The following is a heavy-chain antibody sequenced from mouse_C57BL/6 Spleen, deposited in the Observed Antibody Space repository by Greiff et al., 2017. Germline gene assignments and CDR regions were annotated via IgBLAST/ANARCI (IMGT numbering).Heavy chain of an antibody. D-gene: IGHD1-1*02. J-gene: IGHJ1*03. V-gene: IGHV1-64*01. CDR3: ARDTTVVYFDG. CDR1: GYTFTSYW. Sequence: QVQLQQPGAELVKPGASVKLSCKASGYTFTSYWMHWVKQRPGQGLEWIGIIHPNSGSTNYNEKFKSKATLTVDKSSSTAYMQLSSLTSEDSAVYYCARDTTVVYFDGWGTGTTVTVYS. CDR2: IHPNSGST.